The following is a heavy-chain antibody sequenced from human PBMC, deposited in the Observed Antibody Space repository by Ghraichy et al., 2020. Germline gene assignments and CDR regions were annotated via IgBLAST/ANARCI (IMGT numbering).Heavy chain of an antibody. J-gene: IGHJ5*02. CDR1: GGSVSSGSYY. D-gene: IGHD3-9*01. CDR3: ARGPATGKREEKWLDP. Sequence: SETLSLTCTVSGGSVSSGSYYWSWIRQPPGKGLEWIGYIYYSGSTNYNPSLKSRVTISVDTSKNQFSLTLTSVTAADTAVYYCARGPATGKREEKWLDPWGQGILVTVSS. CDR2: IYYSGST. V-gene: IGHV4-61*01.